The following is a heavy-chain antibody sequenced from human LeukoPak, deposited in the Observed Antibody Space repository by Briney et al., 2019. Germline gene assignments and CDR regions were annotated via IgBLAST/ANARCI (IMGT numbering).Heavy chain of an antibody. D-gene: IGHD3-16*01. Sequence: GGSLRLSCAASGFTFSSYAMSWVRQAPGKGLEWVANIKQDGSEKYYADSVKGRFTISRDNAKNSLYLQMNSLRAEDTAVYYCARDTGSWYVWGAWFDPWGQGTLVTVSS. CDR1: GFTFSSYA. V-gene: IGHV3-7*01. J-gene: IGHJ5*02. CDR2: IKQDGSEK. CDR3: ARDTGSWYVWGAWFDP.